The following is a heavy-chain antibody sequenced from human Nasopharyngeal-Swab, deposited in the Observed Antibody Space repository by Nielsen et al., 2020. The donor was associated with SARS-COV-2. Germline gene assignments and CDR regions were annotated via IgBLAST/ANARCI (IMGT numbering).Heavy chain of an antibody. V-gene: IGHV1-24*01. Sequence: SVKVSCKVSGYTLTELSMHWVRQAPGKGLEWMGGFDPEDGETIYAQKFQGRVTMTRDTSITTAYMELSSLRSEDTAVYYCVRPRYCSAASCDRHSGVGLFDYWGQGTLVTVSS. D-gene: IGHD2-8*02. CDR2: FDPEDGET. J-gene: IGHJ4*02. CDR1: GYTLTELS. CDR3: VRPRYCSAASCDRHSGVGLFDY.